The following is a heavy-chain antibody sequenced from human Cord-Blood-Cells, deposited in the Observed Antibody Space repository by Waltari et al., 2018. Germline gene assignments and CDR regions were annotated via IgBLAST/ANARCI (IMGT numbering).Heavy chain of an antibody. CDR3: AREAFLARGYYYYGMDV. Sequence: QVQLQQSGPGLVKPSQTLSLTCAIPGDRVSSNSAAWNWLRQPPSRRLEWLGRTYYRSKLYNDYAVSVKSRITINPDTSKNQFSLQLNSVTPEDTAVYYCAREAFLARGYYYYGMDVWGQGTTVTVSS. CDR1: GDRVSSNSAA. J-gene: IGHJ6*02. V-gene: IGHV6-1*01. D-gene: IGHD3-10*01. CDR2: TYYRSKLYN.